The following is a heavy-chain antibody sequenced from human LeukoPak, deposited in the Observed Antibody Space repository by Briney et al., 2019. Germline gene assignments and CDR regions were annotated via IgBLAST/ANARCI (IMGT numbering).Heavy chain of an antibody. Sequence: GASVKVSCKVSGYTLTELSMHWVRQAPGKGLEWMGGFDPEDGETIYAQKFQGRVTMTEDTSTDTAYMELSSLRSEDTAVYYCATHGGKYCSGGSCCRQVDYWGQGTLVTVSS. CDR3: ATHGGKYCSGGSCCRQVDY. CDR1: GYTLTELS. J-gene: IGHJ4*02. D-gene: IGHD2-15*01. V-gene: IGHV1-24*01. CDR2: FDPEDGET.